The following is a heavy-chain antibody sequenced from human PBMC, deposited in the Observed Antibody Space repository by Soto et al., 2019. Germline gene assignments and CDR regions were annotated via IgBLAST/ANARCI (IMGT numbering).Heavy chain of an antibody. CDR3: AKTYSSSPFDAFDI. V-gene: IGHV3-21*04. D-gene: IGHD6-6*01. CDR1: GFIFDIYS. CDR2: ISSSSSYI. Sequence: GSLRLSCAASGFIFDIYSMTWVRQAPGKGLEWVSSISSSSSYIYYADSVKGRFTISRDNSKNTLYLQMNSLRAEDTAVYYCAKTYSSSPFDAFDIRGQGTMVTVSS. J-gene: IGHJ3*02.